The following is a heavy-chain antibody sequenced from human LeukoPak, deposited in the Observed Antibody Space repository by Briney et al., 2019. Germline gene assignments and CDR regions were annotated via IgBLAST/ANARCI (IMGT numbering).Heavy chain of an antibody. D-gene: IGHD4-17*01. J-gene: IGHJ3*02. CDR3: AREGPRGPGDYGASPPVGAFDI. V-gene: IGHV3-30*04. CDR1: GFTFSSYA. CDR2: ISYDGSNK. Sequence: GSLRLSCAASGFTFSSYAMHWVRQAPGKGLEWVAVISYDGSNKYYADSVKGRFTISRDNSKNTLYLQMNSLRAEDTAVYYCAREGPRGPGDYGASPPVGAFDIWGQGTMVTVSS.